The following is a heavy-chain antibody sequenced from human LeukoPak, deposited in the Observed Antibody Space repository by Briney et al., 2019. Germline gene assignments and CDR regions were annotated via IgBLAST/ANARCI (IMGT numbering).Heavy chain of an antibody. V-gene: IGHV1-46*01. CDR2: INPSGGST. CDR1: GYTFTSDY. CDR3: ARVAKADYDILTGREAD. D-gene: IGHD3-9*01. J-gene: IGHJ4*02. Sequence: ASVKVSCKASGYTFTSDYMDGVRQAPGQGLEGMGIINPSGGSTSDAQKFQGGVTMTRDMSTSTVYMELSSLRSEDTAVYYCARVAKADYDILTGREADWGQGTLVTVSS.